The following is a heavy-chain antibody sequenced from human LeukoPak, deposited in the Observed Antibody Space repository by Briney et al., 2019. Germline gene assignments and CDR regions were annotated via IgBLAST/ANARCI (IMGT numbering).Heavy chain of an antibody. V-gene: IGHV4-59*01. CDR3: ARDPDSSSWFYGMDV. J-gene: IGHJ6*02. CDR2: IYYSGST. D-gene: IGHD6-13*01. CDR1: GGSISSYY. Sequence: PSETLSLTCTVSGGSISSYYWSWIRQPPGKGLEWIGYIYYSGSTNYNPSLKSRVTISVDTSKNQFSLKLSSVTAADTAVYYCARDPDSSSWFYGMDVWGQGTTVTVSS.